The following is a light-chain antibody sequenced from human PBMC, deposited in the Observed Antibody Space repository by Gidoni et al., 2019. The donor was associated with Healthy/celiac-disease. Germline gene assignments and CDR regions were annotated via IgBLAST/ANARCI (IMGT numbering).Light chain of an antibody. Sequence: SYVLTPPPSVSVAPGQTASITCGGNNIGSKSLHWYQQKPGQAPVLVVYDDSDRPSGIPERFSGSNSGNTATLTISRVEAGDEADYYCQVWDSSSDRVVFGGGTKLTVL. CDR3: QVWDSSSDRVV. CDR1: NIGSKS. V-gene: IGLV3-21*02. J-gene: IGLJ2*01. CDR2: DDS.